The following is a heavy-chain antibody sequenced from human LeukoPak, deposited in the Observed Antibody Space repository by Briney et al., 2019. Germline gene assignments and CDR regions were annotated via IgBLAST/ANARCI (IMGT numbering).Heavy chain of an antibody. CDR1: GFTFSSYG. D-gene: IGHD3-22*01. CDR2: ISSSSSYI. V-gene: IGHV3-21*01. Sequence: PGRSLRLSCAASGFTFSSYGMHWVRQAPGKGLEWVSSISSSSSYIYYADSVKGRFTISRDNAKNSLYLQMNSLRAEDTAVYYCARDDSSGYSYFDYWGQGTLVTVSS. CDR3: ARDDSSGYSYFDY. J-gene: IGHJ4*02.